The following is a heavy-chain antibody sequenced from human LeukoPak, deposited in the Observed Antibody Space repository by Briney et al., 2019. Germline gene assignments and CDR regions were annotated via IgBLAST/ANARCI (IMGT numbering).Heavy chain of an antibody. Sequence: SDTLSLTCTVSGASFKHFFWSWIRQPPGKGLEWIGYVYYSGSTDYNPSLKSRLTITADTSKNQFSLKLNSVTAADTAIYYCASHRRSHGSEYWGQGTLVTVSS. CDR1: GASFKHFF. J-gene: IGHJ4*02. V-gene: IGHV4-59*07. D-gene: IGHD3-10*01. CDR2: VYYSGST. CDR3: ASHRRSHGSEY.